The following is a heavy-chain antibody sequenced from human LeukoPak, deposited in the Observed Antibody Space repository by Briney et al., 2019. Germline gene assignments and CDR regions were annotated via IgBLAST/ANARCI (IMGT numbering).Heavy chain of an antibody. J-gene: IGHJ3*02. V-gene: IGHV4-4*07. D-gene: IGHD3-22*01. CDR1: GGSISSYY. CDR3: ARARYYYDSSGHKGRAFDI. Sequence: PSETLSLTCTVSGGSISSYYWSWLRQPAGKGREWIGRIYTSGSTNYNPSLKSRVTMSVDTSKNQFSLKLSSVAAADTAVYYCARARYYYDSSGHKGRAFDIWGQGTMVTVSS. CDR2: IYTSGST.